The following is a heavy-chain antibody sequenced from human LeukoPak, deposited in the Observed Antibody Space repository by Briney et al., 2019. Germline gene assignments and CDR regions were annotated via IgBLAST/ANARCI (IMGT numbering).Heavy chain of an antibody. CDR3: ARDHLSRTSSGYLLMGNWFDP. CDR2: ISSSGSTI. D-gene: IGHD3-22*01. Sequence: GGSLRLSCAASGFTVSSNYMSWVRQAPGKGLEWVSYISSSGSTIYYADSVKGRFTISRDNAKNSLYLQMNSLRAEDTAVYYCARDHLSRTSSGYLLMGNWFDPWGQGTLVTVSS. CDR1: GFTVSSNY. V-gene: IGHV3-11*01. J-gene: IGHJ5*02.